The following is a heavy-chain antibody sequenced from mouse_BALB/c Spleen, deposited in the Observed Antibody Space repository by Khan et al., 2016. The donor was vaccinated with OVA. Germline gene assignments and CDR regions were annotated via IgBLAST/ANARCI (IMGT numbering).Heavy chain of an antibody. CDR1: GYTFTSYT. Sequence: VQLQESGAELARPGASVKMSCKASGYTFTSYTMHWVKQRPGQGLEWIGHINPSSGYTNYNQKFKDNATLTADKSSRIAYMQLSSLTSEDSAVYYCAREGAYYRSDGWFAYWGQGTLVTVSA. J-gene: IGHJ3*01. CDR2: INPSSGYT. CDR3: AREGAYYRSDGWFAY. V-gene: IGHV1-4*01. D-gene: IGHD2-14*01.